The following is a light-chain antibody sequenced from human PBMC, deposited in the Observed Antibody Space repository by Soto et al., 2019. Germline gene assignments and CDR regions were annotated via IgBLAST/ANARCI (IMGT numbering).Light chain of an antibody. V-gene: IGLV2-8*01. CDR2: EVI. CDR3: VSYAGSSTV. Sequence: QSVLTQPPSASGSPGQSVTISCAGTSSDVGGYNYVSWYQQHPGKAPKLEIYEVIQRPPGVPDRFSGSKSGNTASLTVSGLQAEDEADYYCVSYAGSSTVFGTGTKLTVL. CDR1: SSDVGGYNY. J-gene: IGLJ1*01.